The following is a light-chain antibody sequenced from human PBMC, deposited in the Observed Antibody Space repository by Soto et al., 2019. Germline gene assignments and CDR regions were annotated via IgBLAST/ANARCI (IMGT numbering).Light chain of an antibody. CDR3: QQRSNWVYT. V-gene: IGKV3-11*01. CDR2: DSS. CDR1: QSVSSY. Sequence: EIVLTQSPATQSLSPGERATLSCRASQSVSSYLAWYQQKPGQAPRLLIYDSSNRATGIPARFSGSGSGTDFTLTISGLEPEDFAVYYCQQRSNWVYTFGQGTKLEIK. J-gene: IGKJ2*01.